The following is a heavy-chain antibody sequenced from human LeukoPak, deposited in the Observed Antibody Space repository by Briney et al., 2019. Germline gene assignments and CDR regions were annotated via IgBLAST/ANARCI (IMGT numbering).Heavy chain of an antibody. CDR1: GGSFSGYY. V-gene: IGHV4-34*01. J-gene: IGHJ5*02. D-gene: IGHD2-21*01. Sequence: SETLSLTCAVYGGSFSGYYWSWIRQPPGKGLEWIGEINHSGSTNYNPSLKSRVTISVDTSKNQFSLKLSSATAADTAVYYCAISNSTLGFDPWGQGTLVTVSS. CDR2: INHSGST. CDR3: AISNSTLGFDP.